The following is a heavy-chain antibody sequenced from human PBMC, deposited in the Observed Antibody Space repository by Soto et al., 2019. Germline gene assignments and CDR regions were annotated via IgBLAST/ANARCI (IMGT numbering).Heavy chain of an antibody. V-gene: IGHV3-53*01. J-gene: IGHJ3*02. Sequence: GGSLRLSCAASGFTVSSNYMSWVRQAPGKGLEWVSVIYSGGSTYYADSVKGRFTISRDNSKNTLYLQMNSLRAEDTAVYYCASLMYSSMAGDAFDIWGQGTMVTVSS. CDR1: GFTVSSNY. CDR2: IYSGGST. D-gene: IGHD6-13*01. CDR3: ASLMYSSMAGDAFDI.